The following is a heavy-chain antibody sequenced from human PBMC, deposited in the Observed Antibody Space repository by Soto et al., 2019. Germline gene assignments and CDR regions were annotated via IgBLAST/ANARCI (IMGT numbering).Heavy chain of an antibody. Sequence: SETLSPTCAVSGDSTSGNSGRSRVRQSPGKGLEWIGEIYHTGSATYNPSLKSRVTMSVDKCKNQFSLEVRSVTVADTAVYLCSHGQVMGHYRSKLDFWGPGTLVTVS. CDR3: SHGQVMGHYRSKLDF. CDR2: IYHTGSA. D-gene: IGHD3-16*01. CDR1: GDSTSGNSG. V-gene: IGHV4-4*02. J-gene: IGHJ4*02.